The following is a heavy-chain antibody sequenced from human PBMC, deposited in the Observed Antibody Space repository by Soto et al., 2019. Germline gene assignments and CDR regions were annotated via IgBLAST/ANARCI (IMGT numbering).Heavy chain of an antibody. CDR2: IDPSDSYT. V-gene: IGHV5-10-1*01. Sequence: GESLKISCKGSGYSFTSYWISWVRQMPGKGLEWMGRIDPSDSYTNYSPSFQGHVTISADKSISTAYLQWSSLKASDTAMYYCARQGATEYCYDSSGYYPPKGIDYWGQGTLVTVSS. CDR3: ARQGATEYCYDSSGYYPPKGIDY. J-gene: IGHJ4*02. CDR1: GYSFTSYW. D-gene: IGHD3-22*01.